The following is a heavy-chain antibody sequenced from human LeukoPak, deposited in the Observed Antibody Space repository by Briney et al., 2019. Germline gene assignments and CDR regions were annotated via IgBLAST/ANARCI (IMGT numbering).Heavy chain of an antibody. CDR3: ARGHSGSSYYFDV. D-gene: IGHD2-15*01. CDR1: GGSISTYY. J-gene: IGHJ4*02. Sequence: SETLSLTCIVSGGSISTYYWSWIRQPPGKGLEWIGYIYYSGSTNYNPSLESRVTISVDTSKNHFYLNVTSVTAADTAVYYCARGHSGSSYYFDVWGQGTLVTVSS. CDR2: IYYSGST. V-gene: IGHV4-59*01.